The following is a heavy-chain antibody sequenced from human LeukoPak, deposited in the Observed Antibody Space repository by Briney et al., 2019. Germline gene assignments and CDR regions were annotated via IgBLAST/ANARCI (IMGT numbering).Heavy chain of an antibody. J-gene: IGHJ4*02. CDR1: GFTFSSYG. CDR2: IRYDRSNN. Sequence: GGSLRLSCAASGFTFSSYGMHWFRQAPPKGLERVAFIRYDRSNNYYAHYVKGRFTISRDNSKNTLYLQMNSLRAEDTAVYYCAKEHSGNGIFDYWGQGTLVTVSS. CDR3: AKEHSGNGIFDY. V-gene: IGHV3-30*02. D-gene: IGHD4-23*01.